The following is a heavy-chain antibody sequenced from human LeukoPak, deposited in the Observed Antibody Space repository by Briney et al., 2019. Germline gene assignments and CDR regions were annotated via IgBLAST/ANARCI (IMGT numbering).Heavy chain of an antibody. CDR1: GGSISSYY. J-gene: IGHJ6*02. V-gene: IGHV4-59*01. CDR3: ARDITTPTRPRPYDFWSGYYHYYYGMDV. Sequence: SETLSLTCTVSGGSISSYYWSWIRQPPGKGLEWIGYIYYSGSTNYNPSLKSRVTISVDTSKNQFSLKLSSVTAADTAVYYCARDITTPTRPRPYDFWSGYYHYYYGMDVWGQGTTVTVSS. CDR2: IYYSGST. D-gene: IGHD3-3*01.